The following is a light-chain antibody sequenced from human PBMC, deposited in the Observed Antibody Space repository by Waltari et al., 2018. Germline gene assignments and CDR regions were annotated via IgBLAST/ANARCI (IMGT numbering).Light chain of an antibody. CDR3: ASWDDKLNAWV. CDR1: SSNIGDNH. CDR2: TNN. V-gene: IGLV1-47*01. J-gene: IGLJ3*02. Sequence: QSVVTQPPSASGTPGQRVTISCSGSSSNIGDNHVYWYQQVPGTAPKLLVHTNNVRPSGVPARFTGSNSGTSASLAIYGLRSEDEADYYGASWDDKLNAWVIGGGTRLTVL.